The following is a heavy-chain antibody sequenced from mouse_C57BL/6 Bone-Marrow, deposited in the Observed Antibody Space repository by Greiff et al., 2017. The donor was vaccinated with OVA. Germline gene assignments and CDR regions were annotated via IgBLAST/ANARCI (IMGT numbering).Heavy chain of an antibody. J-gene: IGHJ3*01. D-gene: IGHD2-4*01. CDR2: ISSGGSYT. CDR1: GFTFSSYG. CDR3: ARRGYYDYAWFAY. Sequence: EVHLVESGGDLVKPGGSLKLSCAASGFTFSSYGMSWVRQTPDKRLEWVATISSGGSYTYYPDSVKGRFTISRDNAKNTLYLQMSSLKSEDTAMYYCARRGYYDYAWFAYWGQGTLVTVSA. V-gene: IGHV5-6*01.